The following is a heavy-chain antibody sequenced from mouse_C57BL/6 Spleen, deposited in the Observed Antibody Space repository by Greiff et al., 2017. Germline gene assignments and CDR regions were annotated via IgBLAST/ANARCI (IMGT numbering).Heavy chain of an antibody. CDR3: AIITTVVATDYAMDY. D-gene: IGHD1-1*01. J-gene: IGHJ4*01. Sequence: QVQLQQPGAELVKPGASVKMSCKASGYTFTSYWITWVKQRPGQGLEWIGDIYPGSGSTNYNEKFKSKATLTVDTSSSTAYMQLSSLTSEDSAVYYCAIITTVVATDYAMDYWGQGTSVTVSS. V-gene: IGHV1-55*01. CDR1: GYTFTSYW. CDR2: IYPGSGST.